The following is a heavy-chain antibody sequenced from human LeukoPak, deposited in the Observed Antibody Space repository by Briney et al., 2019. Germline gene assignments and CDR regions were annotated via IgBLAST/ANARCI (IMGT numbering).Heavy chain of an antibody. CDR3: ARVMYSSGWYWDY. CDR1: GFTVSSNY. D-gene: IGHD6-19*01. V-gene: IGHV3-66*01. J-gene: IGHJ4*02. Sequence: PGGSLRLSCAASGFTVSSNYMSWVRQAPGKGLEWVSVIYSGGSTYYADSVKGRFTISRDNSKNTLYLQMNSLRAEDTAVYYCARVMYSSGWYWDYWGQGTLVTVSS. CDR2: IYSGGST.